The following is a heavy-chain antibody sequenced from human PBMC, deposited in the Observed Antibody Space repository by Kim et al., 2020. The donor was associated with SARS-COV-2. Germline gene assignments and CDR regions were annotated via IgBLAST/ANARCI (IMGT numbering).Heavy chain of an antibody. Sequence: SGNTNDNPPLKGRVTMSLDTSRNQFSLKLRSVTAADTAVYYCARMYDYAPYWGQGALVTVSS. CDR3: ARMYDYAPY. CDR2: SGNT. D-gene: IGHD2-2*01. V-gene: IGHV4-59*01. J-gene: IGHJ4*02.